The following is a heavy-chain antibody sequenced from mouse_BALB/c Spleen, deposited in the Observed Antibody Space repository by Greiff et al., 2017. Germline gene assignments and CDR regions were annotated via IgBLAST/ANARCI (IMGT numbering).Heavy chain of an antibody. CDR1: GFTFSSYA. CDR3: ARGEGDYGNPY. D-gene: IGHD2-1*01. Sequence: EVQGVESGGGLVKPGGSLKLSCAASGFTFSSYAMSWVRQTPEKRLEWVASISSGGSTYYPDSVKGRFTISRDNARNILYLQMSSLRSEDTAMYYCARGEGDYGNPYWGQGTTLTVSS. V-gene: IGHV5-6-5*01. CDR2: ISSGGST. J-gene: IGHJ2*01.